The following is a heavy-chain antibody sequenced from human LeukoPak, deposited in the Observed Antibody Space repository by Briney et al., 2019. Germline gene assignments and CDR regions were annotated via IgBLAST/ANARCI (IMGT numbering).Heavy chain of an antibody. CDR1: GFTFRSYA. V-gene: IGHV3-23*01. J-gene: IGHJ4*02. CDR2: ISASGGGT. Sequence: PGGSLRLSCAASGFTFRSYAMSWVRQAPGKGLEWVSAISASGGGTYYADSVKGRFTISRDNSKNMLYLQMNSLRAEDTAVYYCAKVYCSSTSCYGGHLVDYWGQGNLVTVSS. D-gene: IGHD2-2*01. CDR3: AKVYCSSTSCYGGHLVDY.